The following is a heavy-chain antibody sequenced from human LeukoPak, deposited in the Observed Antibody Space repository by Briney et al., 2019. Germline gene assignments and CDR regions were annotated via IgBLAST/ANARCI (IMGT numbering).Heavy chain of an antibody. CDR2: IKPDGSDQ. D-gene: IGHD6-19*01. Sequence: PGGSLRLSCAASGFTFRGYWMTWVRQAPGKGLEWVATIKPDGSDQYYVDSLRGRFTISRDNTKSSLYLQMNSLRAEDTAVYFCARGQSGSGWSGFDYWGQGTLVTVSS. J-gene: IGHJ4*02. V-gene: IGHV3-7*01. CDR1: GFTFRGYW. CDR3: ARGQSGSGWSGFDY.